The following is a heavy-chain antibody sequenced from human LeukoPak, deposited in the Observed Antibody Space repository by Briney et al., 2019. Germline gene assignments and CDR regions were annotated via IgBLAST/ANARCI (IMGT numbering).Heavy chain of an antibody. CDR2: IIPIFGTA. D-gene: IGHD1-26*01. Sequence: GASVKVSCKASGGTFSSYAISWVRQAPGQGLEWMGGIIPIFGTANYAQKFQGRVTITADKSTSTAYMELSSLRSEDTAVYYCAGEGGSNWFDPWGQGALVTVSS. J-gene: IGHJ5*02. V-gene: IGHV1-69*06. CDR1: GGTFSSYA. CDR3: AGEGGSNWFDP.